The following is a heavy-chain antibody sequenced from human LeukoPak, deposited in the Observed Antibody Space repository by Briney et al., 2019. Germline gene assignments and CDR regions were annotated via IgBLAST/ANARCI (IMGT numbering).Heavy chain of an antibody. D-gene: IGHD6-6*01. CDR1: GGSISSYY. Sequence: PSETLSLTCSVSGGSISSYYWSWIRQPPGKGLEWIGYIYYSGSTYYNPSLKSRVTISVDTSKNQFSLKLSSVTAADTAVYYCARAGYEYSSSSSDYWGQGTLVTVSS. CDR3: ARAGYEYSSSSSDY. CDR2: IYYSGST. J-gene: IGHJ4*02. V-gene: IGHV4-59*08.